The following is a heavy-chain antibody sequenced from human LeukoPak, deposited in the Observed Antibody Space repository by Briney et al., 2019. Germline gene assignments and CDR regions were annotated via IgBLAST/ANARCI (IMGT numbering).Heavy chain of an antibody. J-gene: IGHJ4*02. V-gene: IGHV3-21*01. Sequence: GGSLRLSCAASGFTFSSYGMNWVRQAPGKGLEWVSSISSSSSYIYYADSVKGRFTISRDNAKNSLYLQMNSLRAEDTAVYYCARVLNYYDSSGYYFDYWGQGTLVTVSS. CDR2: ISSSSSYI. CDR1: GFTFSSYG. CDR3: ARVLNYYDSSGYYFDY. D-gene: IGHD3-22*01.